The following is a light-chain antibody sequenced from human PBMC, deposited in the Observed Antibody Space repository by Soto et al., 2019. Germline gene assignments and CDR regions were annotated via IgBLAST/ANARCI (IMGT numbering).Light chain of an antibody. Sequence: EMVLTQSPATLSLSPWESATLSCRASQNVGLNFAWYQQKSGQPPRLLIHTASSRATGIPARFSGSGSRTAFTIPISSIVHEDIAGYYCQERGRWPRATFGGGTKVEMK. V-gene: IGKV3-11*01. J-gene: IGKJ4*01. CDR1: QNVGLN. CDR2: TAS. CDR3: QERGRWPRAT.